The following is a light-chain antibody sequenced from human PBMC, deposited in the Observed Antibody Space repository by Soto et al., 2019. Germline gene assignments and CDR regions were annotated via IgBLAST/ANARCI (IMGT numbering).Light chain of an antibody. Sequence: DIVMTQSPLSLPVTPGEPASISCRSSQSLLHSNGYNYLDWYLQKPGQSPQLLIYLGSNRASGVPDRFSGSGSGTDFTLKISSVEAEDVRVYYCMQDLHTLTFGPGTKVDIK. CDR2: LGS. CDR1: QSLLHSNGYNY. V-gene: IGKV2-28*01. J-gene: IGKJ3*01. CDR3: MQDLHTLT.